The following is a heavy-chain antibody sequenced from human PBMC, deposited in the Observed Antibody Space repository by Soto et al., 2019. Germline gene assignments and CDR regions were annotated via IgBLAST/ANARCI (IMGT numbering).Heavy chain of an antibody. J-gene: IGHJ4*02. Sequence: QITLKESGPTLVKPTQTLTLTCALSGFSLTTSGVGVGWIRQPPGKALEWLALIYWDDDKRYSPSLKSRLTITKDTSKNQVVLTMTNMDPVDTATYYCAHRLRYFDYWGQGTLVTVSS. CDR1: GFSLTTSGVG. CDR2: IYWDDDK. V-gene: IGHV2-5*02. CDR3: AHRLRYFDY.